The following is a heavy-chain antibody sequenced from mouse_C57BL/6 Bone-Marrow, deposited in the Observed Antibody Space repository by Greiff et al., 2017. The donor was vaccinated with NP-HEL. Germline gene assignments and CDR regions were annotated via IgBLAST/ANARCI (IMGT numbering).Heavy chain of an antibody. J-gene: IGHJ2*01. CDR1: GYTFTDYN. D-gene: IGHD1-1*01. CDR3: ARRGSSPPFDY. CDR2: INPNNGGT. Sequence: VQLQQSGPELVKPGASVKIPCKASGYTFTDYNMDWVKQSHGKSLEWIGDINPNNGGTIYNQKFKGKATLTVDKSSSTAYMELRSLTSEDTAVYYCARRGSSPPFDYWGQGTTLTVSS. V-gene: IGHV1-18*01.